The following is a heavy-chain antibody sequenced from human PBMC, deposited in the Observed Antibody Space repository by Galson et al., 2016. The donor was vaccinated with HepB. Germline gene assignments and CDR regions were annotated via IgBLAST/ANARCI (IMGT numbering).Heavy chain of an antibody. CDR2: ISVRYTI. CDR1: GFTFRSYS. J-gene: IGHJ4*02. CDR3: ARSVEGSFDY. V-gene: IGHV3-48*04. Sequence: SMTLSCAAPGFTFRSYSMNWVRQAPGKGLEGVSYISVRYTIYYADPGRGRFTIPKDNAKNSAYLRMNSLRAEDTAVYFCARSVEGSFDYWGQGALVTVSS.